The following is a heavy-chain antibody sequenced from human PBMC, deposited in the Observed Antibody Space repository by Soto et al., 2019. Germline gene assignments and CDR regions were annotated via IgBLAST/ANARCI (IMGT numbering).Heavy chain of an antibody. D-gene: IGHD2-2*01. CDR1: GGTFSSYA. V-gene: IGHV1-69*13. CDR2: IIPIFGTA. Sequence: SVKVSCKASGGTFSSYAISWVRQAPGQGLEWMGGIIPIFGTANYAQKFQGRVTITADESTSTAYMELSSLRSEDTAVYYCAREVYCSSTSCYAAYYYYGMDVWGQGTTVTVSS. J-gene: IGHJ6*02. CDR3: AREVYCSSTSCYAAYYYYGMDV.